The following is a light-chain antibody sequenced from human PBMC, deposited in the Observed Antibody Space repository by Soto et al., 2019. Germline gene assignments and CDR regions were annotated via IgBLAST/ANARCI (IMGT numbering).Light chain of an antibody. CDR3: ATWDDDLNAAV. Sequence: VLTQPPSLSGTPGQRVTISCSGSSSNITGNTVHWYQHLPGTAPKLLIYINDQRPSGVPGRFSASTSGTSASLAISGLQSDDEADYYCATWDDDLNAAVFGGGTQLTVL. V-gene: IGLV1-44*01. J-gene: IGLJ7*01. CDR1: SSNITGNT. CDR2: IND.